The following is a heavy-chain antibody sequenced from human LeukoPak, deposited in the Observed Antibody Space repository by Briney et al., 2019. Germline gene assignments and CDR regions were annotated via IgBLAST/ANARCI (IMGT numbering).Heavy chain of an antibody. CDR3: ARDHKGGLRYPRVGDYYGNWFDT. Sequence: SVNVSCKSSGGTFSSYAISWVRPPTCQGVEWVGRIIPFLWIANYAQKLQGGVTITADKSTSTAYMELRSLRSEDTAVYYCARDHKGGLRYPRVGDYYGNWFDTWGQGTLVTVSS. D-gene: IGHD3-10*01. CDR1: GGTFSSYA. CDR2: IIPFLWIA. J-gene: IGHJ5*02. V-gene: IGHV1-69*10.